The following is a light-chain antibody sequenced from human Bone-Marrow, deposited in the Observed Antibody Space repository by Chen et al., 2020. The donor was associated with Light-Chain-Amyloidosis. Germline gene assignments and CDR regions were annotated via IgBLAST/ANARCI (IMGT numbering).Light chain of an antibody. CDR3: QQSYNRRPIS. CDR1: QTIANY. CDR2: TTS. J-gene: IGKJ2*01. Sequence: DIQVTQSPSSLSASVGDRVTITCRTSQTIANYLNWYQQKPGKAPEVLVYTTSNLRSGVPSRFSGSGSATDFTLTIDGLQPEDFATYYCQQSYNRRPISFGQGTRVDLK. V-gene: IGKV1-39*01.